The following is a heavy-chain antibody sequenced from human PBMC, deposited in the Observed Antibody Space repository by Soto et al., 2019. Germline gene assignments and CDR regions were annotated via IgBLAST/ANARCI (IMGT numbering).Heavy chain of an antibody. CDR1: GFTFSSYG. J-gene: IGHJ4*02. Sequence: PGGSLRLSCAASGFTFSSYGMHWVRQAPGKGLEWVAVIWYDGSNKYYADSVKGRFTISRDNSKNTLYLQMNSLRAEDTAVYYCARDKHTLRYFDPPFDYWGQGTLVTVSS. CDR2: IWYDGSNK. CDR3: ARDKHTLRYFDPPFDY. D-gene: IGHD3-9*01. V-gene: IGHV3-33*01.